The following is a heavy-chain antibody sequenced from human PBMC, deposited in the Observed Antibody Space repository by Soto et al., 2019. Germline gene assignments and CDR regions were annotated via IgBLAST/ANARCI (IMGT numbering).Heavy chain of an antibody. CDR1: GFTFSTYS. V-gene: IGHV3-48*02. D-gene: IGHD3-3*02. CDR2: ISSPSSSI. Sequence: EVQLVESGGGLVQPGGSLRLSCAASGFTFSTYSMNWVRQAPGKGLEWLSYISSPSSSIYYADSIKGRFTISRDNAKNLLYLQMNSLRDEDTAVYYCARDLACPASRRGIDVWGQGTTVTVSS. J-gene: IGHJ6*02. CDR3: ARDLACPASRRGIDV.